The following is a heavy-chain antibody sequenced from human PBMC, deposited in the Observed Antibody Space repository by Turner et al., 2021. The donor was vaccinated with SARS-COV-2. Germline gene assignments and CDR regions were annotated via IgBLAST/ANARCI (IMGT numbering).Heavy chain of an antibody. CDR2: IIPMFGTA. D-gene: IGHD3-22*01. CDR1: GGTFSSYA. V-gene: IGHV1-69*01. J-gene: IGHJ4*02. Sequence: QVQLVQSGAEVKKPGSSVKVSCKASGGTFSSYAISWVRQAPGQGLGWMGGIIPMFGTANYAQKFQGRVTITADESTSTAYMELSSLRSEDTAVYYCARLGRAAYYYDSSGYPDWGQGTLVTVSS. CDR3: ARLGRAAYYYDSSGYPD.